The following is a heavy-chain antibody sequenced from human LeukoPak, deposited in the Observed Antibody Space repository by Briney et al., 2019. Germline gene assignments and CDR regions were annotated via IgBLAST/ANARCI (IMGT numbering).Heavy chain of an antibody. CDR3: AKDYSSSRDY. Sequence: GGSLRLSCAASGFIFNNYAMIWVRQAPGKGLEWVSSIGGTTYYADSVKGRFTISRDNSKNTLYLQMNSLRAEDTAVYYCAKDYSSSRDYWGQGTLVTVSS. D-gene: IGHD6-13*01. CDR1: GFIFNNYA. J-gene: IGHJ4*02. V-gene: IGHV3-23*01. CDR2: IGGTT.